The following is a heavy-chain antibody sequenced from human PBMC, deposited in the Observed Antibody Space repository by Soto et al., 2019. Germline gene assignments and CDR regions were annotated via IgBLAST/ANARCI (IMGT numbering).Heavy chain of an antibody. V-gene: IGHV3-7*01. D-gene: IGHD3-22*01. CDR2: IKPDGSDK. CDR1: GFTFSNYW. CDR3: ARVASGYRDY. J-gene: IGHJ4*02. Sequence: GGALRLSCAASGFTFSNYWMNWVRQAPGKGLERVANIKPDGSDKSYVDSVKGRFTISRDNAKNSVYLQMNSLRGEDTAVYYCARVASGYRDYWGQGTLVTVSS.